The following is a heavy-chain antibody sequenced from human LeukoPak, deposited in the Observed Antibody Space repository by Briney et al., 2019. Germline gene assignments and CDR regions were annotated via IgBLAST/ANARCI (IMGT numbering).Heavy chain of an antibody. V-gene: IGHV4-59*01. CDR2: IFYSGST. CDR1: GGSISGYY. Sequence: SETLSLTCTVSGGSISGYYWSWIRQPPGKGLECVGYIFYSGSTNYNPSLKSRVIISVDPSKKQFTLKLSTVTAAHTAVHGCARARYYYDSSGYLYFDYWGQGTMVTVSS. CDR3: ARARYYYDSSGYLYFDY. J-gene: IGHJ4*02. D-gene: IGHD3-22*01.